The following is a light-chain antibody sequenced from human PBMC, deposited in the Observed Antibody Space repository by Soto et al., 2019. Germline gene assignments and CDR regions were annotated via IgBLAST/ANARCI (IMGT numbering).Light chain of an antibody. Sequence: DIQLTQSPSFLSASVGDRVSITCRASEAISSYLAWYQRKPGKAPKLLIYGASTLQSGVPSSFSGSGSGTEFTLTISSLQPEDFATYYCQQVKRSPLTFGGGTKVEIK. CDR3: QQVKRSPLT. V-gene: IGKV1-9*01. CDR1: EAISSY. CDR2: GAS. J-gene: IGKJ4*01.